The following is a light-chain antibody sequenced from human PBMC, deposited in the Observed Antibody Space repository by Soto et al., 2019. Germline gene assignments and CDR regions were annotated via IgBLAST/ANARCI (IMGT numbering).Light chain of an antibody. CDR2: DVS. Sequence: QSVLTQPPSASGSPGQSVTISCTGTSSDVGGYNYVSWYQQHPGKAPKLMIYDVSKRPSGVPDRFSGSKSGNTASLTVSGLQAEDEADYYCSSFAGNNNYVFGTGTKVTVL. V-gene: IGLV2-8*01. J-gene: IGLJ1*01. CDR3: SSFAGNNNYV. CDR1: SSDVGGYNY.